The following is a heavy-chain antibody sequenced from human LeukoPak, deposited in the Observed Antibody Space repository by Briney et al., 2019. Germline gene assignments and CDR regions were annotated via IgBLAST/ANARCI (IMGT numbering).Heavy chain of an antibody. CDR2: ISSSGATI. D-gene: IGHD4-11*01. CDR3: ARATITTRWFDP. CDR1: GYAFRDYY. Sequence: PGGSLRLSCAASGYAFRDYYMCWIRQAPGKGLEWVSYISSSGATIYYADSVKGRFSISRDNAKNTLYLQMNSLRAEDTAVYYCARATITTRWFDPWGQGTLVTVSS. J-gene: IGHJ5*02. V-gene: IGHV3-11*01.